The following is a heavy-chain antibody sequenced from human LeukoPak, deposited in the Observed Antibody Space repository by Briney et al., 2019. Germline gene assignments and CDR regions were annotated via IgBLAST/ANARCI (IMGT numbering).Heavy chain of an antibody. CDR3: ARETSQKGAHYMDV. CDR2: IYYSGST. D-gene: IGHD3-16*01. Sequence: PSETLSLTCTVSGGSISSSSYYWSWIRQPPGKGLEWIGYIYYSGSTNYNPSLKSRVTISVDTSKNQFPLKLSSVTAADTAVYYCARETSQKGAHYMDVWGKGTTVTISS. J-gene: IGHJ6*03. V-gene: IGHV4-61*01. CDR1: GGSISSSSYY.